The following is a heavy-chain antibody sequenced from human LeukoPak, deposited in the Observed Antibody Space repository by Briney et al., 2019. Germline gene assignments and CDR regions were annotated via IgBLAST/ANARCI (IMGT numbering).Heavy chain of an antibody. CDR1: GFTFSSYG. J-gene: IGHJ6*02. D-gene: IGHD5-12*01. V-gene: IGHV3-30*18. Sequence: GRSLRLSCAASGFTFSSYGMHWVRQAPGKGLEWVAVISYDGSNKYYADSVKGRFTISRDNSKNTLYLQMNSLRAEDTAVYYCAKGGPQAYGMDVWGQGTTVTVSS. CDR3: AKGGPQAYGMDV. CDR2: ISYDGSNK.